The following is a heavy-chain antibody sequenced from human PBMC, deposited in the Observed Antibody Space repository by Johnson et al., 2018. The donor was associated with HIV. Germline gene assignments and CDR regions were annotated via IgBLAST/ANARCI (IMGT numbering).Heavy chain of an antibody. CDR2: IGAAGET. CDR1: GFTFSSYD. D-gene: IGHD2-21*02. V-gene: IGHV3-13*01. CDR3: VKGPEQHIGVVTTSRGALDI. Sequence: VQLVESGGGLVQPGGSLRLSCAASGFTFSSYDMHWVRQSTGKGLEWVSGIGAAGETHYPDPVKGRFTVSRDNANHSLYLHMNNLRVGDTAVYYCVKGPEQHIGVVTTSRGALDIWGRGTMVTVSS. J-gene: IGHJ3*02.